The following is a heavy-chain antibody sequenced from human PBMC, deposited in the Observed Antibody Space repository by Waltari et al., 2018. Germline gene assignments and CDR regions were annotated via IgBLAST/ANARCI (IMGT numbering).Heavy chain of an antibody. V-gene: IGHV3-21*01. J-gene: IGHJ4*02. CDR2: ISSSSSYI. Sequence: EVQLVESGGGLVKPGGSLRLSCAASGFTFSSYSMNWVRQAPGKGLGWVSSISSSSSYIYYADSVKGRFTISRDNAKNSLYLQMNSLRAEDTAVYYCARARGTIFGVDPLWGQGTLVTVSS. D-gene: IGHD3-3*01. CDR3: ARARGTIFGVDPL. CDR1: GFTFSSYS.